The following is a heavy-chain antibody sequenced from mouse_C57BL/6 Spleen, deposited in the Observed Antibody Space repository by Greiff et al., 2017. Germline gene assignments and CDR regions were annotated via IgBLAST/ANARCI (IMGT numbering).Heavy chain of an antibody. D-gene: IGHD4-1*02. V-gene: IGHV1-81*01. CDR1: GYTFTSYG. Sequence: QVQLQQSGAELARPGASVKLSCKASGYTFTSYGISWVKQRTGQGLEWIGEIYPRSGNTYYNEKFKGKATLTADKSSSTAYMGLRSLTSEDSAVYFCASILNWGYAMDYWGQGTSVTVSS. CDR2: IYPRSGNT. CDR3: ASILNWGYAMDY. J-gene: IGHJ4*01.